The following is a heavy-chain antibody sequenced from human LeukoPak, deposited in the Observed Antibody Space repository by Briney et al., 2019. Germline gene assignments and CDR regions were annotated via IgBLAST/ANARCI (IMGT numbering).Heavy chain of an antibody. J-gene: IGHJ4*02. CDR2: IYYSGST. CDR3: ARVVFGNYYGSGSLEHYFDY. D-gene: IGHD3-10*01. Sequence: SETLSLTCTVSGGSISSSSYYWGWIRQPPGKGLEWIGSIYYSGSTYYNPSLKSRVTISVDTSKDQFSLKLSSVTAAGTAVYFCARVVFGNYYGSGSLEHYFDYWGQGTLVTVSS. V-gene: IGHV4-39*07. CDR1: GGSISSSSYY.